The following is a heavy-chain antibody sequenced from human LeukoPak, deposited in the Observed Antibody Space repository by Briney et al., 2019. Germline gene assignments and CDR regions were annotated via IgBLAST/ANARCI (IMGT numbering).Heavy chain of an antibody. Sequence: PGGSLRLSCAASGFTVSGNYMSWVRQAPGKGLEWVSVIYSGGSTYYADSVKGRFTISRHNSKNTLYLQMNSLRAEDTAVYYCARQGVWNAFDIWGQGTMVTVSS. V-gene: IGHV3-53*04. CDR2: IYSGGST. D-gene: IGHD3-10*01. CDR1: GFTVSGNY. J-gene: IGHJ3*02. CDR3: ARQGVWNAFDI.